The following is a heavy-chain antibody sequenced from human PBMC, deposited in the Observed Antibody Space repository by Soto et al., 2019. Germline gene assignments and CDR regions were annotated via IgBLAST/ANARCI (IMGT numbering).Heavy chain of an antibody. CDR2: SGSKLHGFNT. Sequence: EVQLVESGENLAHPGGSLRLSCAVFESFFMAHYLDWVRRAPGKGLGWVGRSGSKLHGFNTLYAPSVKDRFTISRDTSNNLLFLQMNSLRTDDTAVYYCARTPRNYHFDFWGQGTLVTVSS. J-gene: IGHJ4*02. CDR3: ARTPRNYHFDF. V-gene: IGHV3-72*01. D-gene: IGHD3-16*02. CDR1: ESFFMAHY.